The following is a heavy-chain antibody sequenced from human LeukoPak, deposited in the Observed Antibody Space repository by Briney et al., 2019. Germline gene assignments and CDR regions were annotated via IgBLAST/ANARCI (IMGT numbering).Heavy chain of an antibody. CDR3: TTDPNYYDSSGYYLSGH. V-gene: IGHV3-15*01. D-gene: IGHD3-22*01. J-gene: IGHJ4*02. CDR2: IKSKTDGGTT. Sequence: MSGGSLRLSCAASGFTFSNAWMSWVRQAPGKGLEWVGRIKSKTDGGTTDYAAPVKGRFTISRDDSKNTLYPQMNSLKTEDTAVYYCTTDPNYYDSSGYYLSGHWGPETLVTVSS. CDR1: GFTFSNAW.